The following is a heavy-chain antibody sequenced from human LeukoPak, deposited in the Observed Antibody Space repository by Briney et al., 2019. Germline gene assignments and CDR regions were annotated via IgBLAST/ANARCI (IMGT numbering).Heavy chain of an antibody. V-gene: IGHV4-34*01. CDR1: GGSFSGYY. J-gene: IGHJ3*02. Sequence: SETLSLTCAVYGGSFSGYYWSWVRRPPGKGLEWIGEINHSGSTNYNPSLKSRVTISVGTSKNQFSLKLSSVTAADTAVYYCARGVLRYFDWLPNHDAFDIWGQGTMVTVSS. CDR2: INHSGST. CDR3: ARGVLRYFDWLPNHDAFDI. D-gene: IGHD3-9*01.